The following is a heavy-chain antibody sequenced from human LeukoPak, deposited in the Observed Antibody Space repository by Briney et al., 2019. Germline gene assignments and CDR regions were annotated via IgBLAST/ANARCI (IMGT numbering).Heavy chain of an antibody. V-gene: IGHV1-69*05. CDR3: ARASDILTVYYMDY. D-gene: IGHD3-9*01. Sequence: GSSVEVSCKASGGTFGSYAISWVRQAPGQGLEWMGRIIPIFGTANYAQKFQGRVTITTDESTSTAYMELSSLRSEDTAVYYCARASDILTVYYMDYWGQGTLVTVSS. CDR1: GGTFGSYA. J-gene: IGHJ4*02. CDR2: IIPIFGTA.